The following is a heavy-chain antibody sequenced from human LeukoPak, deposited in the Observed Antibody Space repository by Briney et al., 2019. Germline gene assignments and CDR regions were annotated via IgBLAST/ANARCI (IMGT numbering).Heavy chain of an antibody. V-gene: IGHV3-43*01. CDR3: ARENPSGDFWSGSLH. D-gene: IGHD3-3*01. CDR1: GFTFHHYS. Sequence: PGGSLRLSCAASGFTFHHYSMHWVRQPPGKGLEWVSLISWDGGITYYADSVRGRFTISRDNAKNSLYLQMNSLRAEDTAVYYCARENPSGDFWSGSLHWGQGTLVTVSS. J-gene: IGHJ1*01. CDR2: ISWDGGIT.